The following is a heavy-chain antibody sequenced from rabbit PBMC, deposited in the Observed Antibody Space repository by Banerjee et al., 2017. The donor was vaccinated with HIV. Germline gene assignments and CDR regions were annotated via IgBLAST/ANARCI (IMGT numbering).Heavy chain of an antibody. D-gene: IGHD7-1*01. CDR1: GFDLSSYYY. V-gene: IGHV1S45*01. CDR2: IYTSSGST. J-gene: IGHJ3*01. Sequence: QEQLEESGGGLVKPEGSLTLTCKASGFDLSSYYYMCWVRQAPGKGLELIACIYTSSGSTWYATWAKGRFTISKTSSTTVTLQMTSLTDADTATYLCARELADYTGYNYATRLDRWGPGTLVTVS. CDR3: ARELADYTGYNYATRLDR.